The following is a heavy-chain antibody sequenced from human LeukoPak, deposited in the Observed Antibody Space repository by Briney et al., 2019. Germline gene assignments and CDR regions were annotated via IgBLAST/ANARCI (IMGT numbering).Heavy chain of an antibody. Sequence: GGSLRLSCAASGYTFNIYAMSWVRGARGEGLEWVSSITSCGDVIFYTDYVKDRFTISRDNSKNTLYLQMNRLSAEDTAVYYCAKDRPNYHESNGHYYRPNGDYWGQGTLVTVSS. D-gene: IGHD3-22*01. CDR2: ITSCGDVI. J-gene: IGHJ4*02. CDR3: AKDRPNYHESNGHYYRPNGDY. V-gene: IGHV3-23*01. CDR1: GYTFNIYA.